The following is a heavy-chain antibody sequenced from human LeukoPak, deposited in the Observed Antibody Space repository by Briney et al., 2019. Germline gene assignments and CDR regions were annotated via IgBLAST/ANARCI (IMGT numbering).Heavy chain of an antibody. V-gene: IGHV4-30-4*01. CDR2: IYYSGST. Sequence: SQTLSLTRTVSGGSISSGDYYWSWIRQPPGKGLEWIGYIYYSGSTYYHPSLKCRVTISVDTSKNQFSLKLSSVTAADTAVYYCARDSSGGYYYGSGSSNWFDPWGQGTLVTVSS. CDR1: GGSISSGDYY. J-gene: IGHJ5*02. CDR3: ARDSSGGYYYGSGSSNWFDP. D-gene: IGHD3-10*01.